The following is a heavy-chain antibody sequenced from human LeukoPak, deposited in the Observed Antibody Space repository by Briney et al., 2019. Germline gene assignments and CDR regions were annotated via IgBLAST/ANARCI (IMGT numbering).Heavy chain of an antibody. J-gene: IGHJ4*02. V-gene: IGHV3-20*04. D-gene: IGHD6-19*01. CDR2: INWNGGST. CDR3: AREYSSGDY. Sequence: GGSLRLSCAASGFTFSSYSMNWVRQAPGKGLEWVSGINWNGGSTGYADSVKGRFTISRDNAKNSLYLQMNSLRAKDTALYYCAREYSSGDYWGQGTLVTVSS. CDR1: GFTFSSYS.